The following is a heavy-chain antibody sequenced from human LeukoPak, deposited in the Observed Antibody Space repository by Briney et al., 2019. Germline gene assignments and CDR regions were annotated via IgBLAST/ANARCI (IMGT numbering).Heavy chain of an antibody. CDR2: IYHSGST. D-gene: IGHD5-18*01. Sequence: PSETLSLTCAVSGGSISSSNWWSWVRQPPGKGLEWIGEIYHSGSTNYNPSLKSRVTISVDTSKNQFSLKLSSVTAADTAVYYCGRDRGYTYGLDSWGQGTLVTVSS. CDR1: GGSISSSNW. J-gene: IGHJ4*02. V-gene: IGHV4-4*02. CDR3: GRDRGYTYGLDS.